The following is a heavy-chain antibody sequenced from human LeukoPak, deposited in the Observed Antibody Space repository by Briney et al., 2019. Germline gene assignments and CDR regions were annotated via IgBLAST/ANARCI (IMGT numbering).Heavy chain of an antibody. CDR1: GFTFSTYW. D-gene: IGHD2-21*01. V-gene: IGHV3-74*01. J-gene: IGHJ3*02. Sequence: PGGSLRLSCAASGFTFSTYWMHWVRQRPGKGLVWVSRIKTDGSSTNYADSVKGRFTISRDNAKNTLYLQMNSLRVEDTAVYYCARASPERYGDSDIWGQGTMVTVSS. CDR3: ARASPERYGDSDI. CDR2: IKTDGSST.